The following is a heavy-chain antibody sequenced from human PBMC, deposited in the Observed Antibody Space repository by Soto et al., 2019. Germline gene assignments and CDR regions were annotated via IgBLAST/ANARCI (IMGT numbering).Heavy chain of an antibody. CDR1: GYTFTSYG. Sequence: ASVKVSCKASGYTFTSYGISWVRQAPGQGLEWMGWISAYNGNTNYAQKLQGRVTMTTDTSTSTAYMELRSLRSDDTAVYYCARAEYRGLPDPLRYWGQGTLVTVSS. CDR3: ARAEYRGLPDPLRY. D-gene: IGHD3-10*01. V-gene: IGHV1-18*01. J-gene: IGHJ4*02. CDR2: ISAYNGNT.